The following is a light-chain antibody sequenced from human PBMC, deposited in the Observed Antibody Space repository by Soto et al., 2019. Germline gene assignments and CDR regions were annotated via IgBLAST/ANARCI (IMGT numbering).Light chain of an antibody. CDR2: KES. V-gene: IGKV1-5*03. Sequence: DIQMTQSPSTLSASVGDRVTITCRASQSISTWLAWYQLKPGKAPKLLIYKESSLESGVPSKFSGRGSGTEFTLTISSLQPDDFATYYCQQYNDYPRTFGGGTKVEIK. J-gene: IGKJ4*01. CDR1: QSISTW. CDR3: QQYNDYPRT.